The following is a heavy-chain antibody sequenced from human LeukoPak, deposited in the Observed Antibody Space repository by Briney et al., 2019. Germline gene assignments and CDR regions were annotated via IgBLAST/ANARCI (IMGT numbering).Heavy chain of an antibody. CDR2: IDYSGSS. Sequence: SETLSLTCSVSGGSISSYSWTWIRQPPGKGLEWIGFIDYSGSSNYNPSLKSRVTISADPSTNHFSLNLTSVTAADTTVYFCARDHPVADWAPDIWGRGTMVTVSS. CDR3: ARDHPVADWAPDI. J-gene: IGHJ3*02. V-gene: IGHV4-59*13. D-gene: IGHD3-9*01. CDR1: GGSISSYS.